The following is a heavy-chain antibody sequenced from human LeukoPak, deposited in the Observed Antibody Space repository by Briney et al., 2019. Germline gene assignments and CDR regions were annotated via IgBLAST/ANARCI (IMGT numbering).Heavy chain of an antibody. V-gene: IGHV3-9*01. D-gene: IGHD3-22*01. J-gene: IGHJ4*02. Sequence: GRSLRLSCAASGFTFDNYAMNWIRQAPGKGLEWVADINRNSGTIDYVDSVKGRFTISRDNAKNSVYLQMNSLRADDTALYYCAKDTQYYYDSSGLDYWGQGSLVTVYS. CDR3: AKDTQYYYDSSGLDY. CDR2: INRNSGTI. CDR1: GFTFDNYA.